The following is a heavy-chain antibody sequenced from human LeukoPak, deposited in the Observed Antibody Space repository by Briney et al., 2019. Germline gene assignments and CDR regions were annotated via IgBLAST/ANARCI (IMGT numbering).Heavy chain of an antibody. CDR3: AKLVRGPFLFDY. CDR2: ISGSGGST. Sequence: PGGSLRLSCAASGFTFSSYAMSWVRQAPGKGLEWVSAISGSGGSTYYADSVKGRFTISRDNSKNTLCLQMNSLRAEDTAVYYCAKLVRGPFLFDYWGQGTLVTVSS. V-gene: IGHV3-23*01. D-gene: IGHD1-26*01. J-gene: IGHJ4*02. CDR1: GFTFSSYA.